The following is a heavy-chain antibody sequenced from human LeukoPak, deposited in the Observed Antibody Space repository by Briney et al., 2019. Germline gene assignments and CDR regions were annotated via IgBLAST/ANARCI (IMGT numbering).Heavy chain of an antibody. V-gene: IGHV4-34*01. CDR1: GGSFSGYY. CDR2: INHTGST. J-gene: IGHJ3*02. CDR3: ARALGAFDI. Sequence: SETLSLTCAVYGGSFSGYYWSWIRQPPGKGLEWIGEINHTGSTNYNPSLKSRVTISVDASENQFSLKLSSVTAADTAVYYCARALGAFDIWGQGTMVTVSS.